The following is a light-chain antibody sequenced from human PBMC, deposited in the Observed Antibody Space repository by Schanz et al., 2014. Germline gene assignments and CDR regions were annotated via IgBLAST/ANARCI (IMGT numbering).Light chain of an antibody. J-gene: IGKJ1*01. CDR3: QKYNSVPDT. CDR2: GAS. CDR1: QSVSSNY. Sequence: ETVLTQSPGTLSLSPGERATLSCRASQSVSSNYLAWYQQKPGQPPRLLIYGASTRATGIPARFSGSGSGTYFTLTISSLQPEDVATYYCQKYNSVPDTFGQGTKVEIK. V-gene: IGKV3-20*01.